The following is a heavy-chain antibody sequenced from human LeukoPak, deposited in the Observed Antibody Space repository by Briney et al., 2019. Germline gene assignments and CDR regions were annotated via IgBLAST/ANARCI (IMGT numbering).Heavy chain of an antibody. Sequence: SETLSLTCTVSGGSISSYYWSWIRQPAGKGLEWIGRIYTSGSTNYNPSLKSRLTMSLDTSKNQFSLKLTSVTAADTAVYYCARDQAAVAGKSRYFDLWGRGTLVIVSS. CDR3: ARDQAAVAGKSRYFDL. J-gene: IGHJ2*01. D-gene: IGHD6-19*01. CDR1: GGSISSYY. V-gene: IGHV4-4*07. CDR2: IYTSGST.